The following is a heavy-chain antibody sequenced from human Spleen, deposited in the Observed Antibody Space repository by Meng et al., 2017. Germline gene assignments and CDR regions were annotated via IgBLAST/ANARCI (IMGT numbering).Heavy chain of an antibody. Sequence: QPQLQESGPGLVNPSEALSLTCSVSGGSISTSGYYWGWIRQPPGKGLEWIGSIGHSGFTYYTPSLKSRITVSIDTSKNQFSLRLASVTAADTAVYYCVRSSGWVRTGFDPWGQGTLVTVSS. CDR3: VRSSGWVRTGFDP. CDR1: GGSISTSGYY. D-gene: IGHD6-19*01. V-gene: IGHV4-39*01. CDR2: IGHSGFT. J-gene: IGHJ5*02.